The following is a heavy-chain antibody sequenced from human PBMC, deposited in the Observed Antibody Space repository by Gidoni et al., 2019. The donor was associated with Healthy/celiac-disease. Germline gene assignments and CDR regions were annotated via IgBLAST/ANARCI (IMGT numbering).Heavy chain of an antibody. J-gene: IGHJ4*02. CDR2: ISSRGSTI. CDR3: ARDHTVTTKTLDY. V-gene: IGHV3-48*03. CDR1: GFTFSSYE. D-gene: IGHD4-17*01. Sequence: EVQLVESGGGLVQPGGSLRLSCAASGFTFSSYEMNWVRQAPGKGLEWVSYISSRGSTIYYADSVKGRFTISRDNAKNSLYLQMNSLRAEDTAVYYCARDHTVTTKTLDYWGQGTLVTVSS.